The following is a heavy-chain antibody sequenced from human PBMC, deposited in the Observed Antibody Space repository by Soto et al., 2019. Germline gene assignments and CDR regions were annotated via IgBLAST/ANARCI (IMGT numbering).Heavy chain of an antibody. CDR2: IWYDGSNK. CDR1: GFTFSSYG. CDR3: ARDKDYYDSSGYSDFDY. V-gene: IGHV3-33*01. Sequence: PGGSLRLSCAASGFTFSSYGMHWVRQAPGKGLEWVAVIWYDGSNKYYADSVKGRFTISRDNSKNTLYLQMNSLRAEDTAVYYCARDKDYYDSSGYSDFDYWGQGTLVTVSS. D-gene: IGHD3-22*01. J-gene: IGHJ4*02.